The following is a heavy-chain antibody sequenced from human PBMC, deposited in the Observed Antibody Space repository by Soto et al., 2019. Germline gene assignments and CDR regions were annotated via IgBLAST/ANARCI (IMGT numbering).Heavy chain of an antibody. CDR3: ARGPDIVVVVAAEYYFDY. CDR1: GGSFSGYY. D-gene: IGHD2-15*01. V-gene: IGHV4-34*01. CDR2: INHSGST. Sequence: SETLSLTCAVYGGSFSGYYWSWIRQPPGKGLEWIGEINHSGSTNYNPSLKSRVTISVDTSKNQFSLKLSSVTAADTAVYYCARGPDIVVVVAAEYYFDYWGQGTLVTVSS. J-gene: IGHJ4*02.